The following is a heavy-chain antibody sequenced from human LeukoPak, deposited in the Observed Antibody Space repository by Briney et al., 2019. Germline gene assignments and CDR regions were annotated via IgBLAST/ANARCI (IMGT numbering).Heavy chain of an antibody. CDR1: GSTFTNYY. CDR2: INPSVGST. V-gene: IGHV1-46*01. J-gene: IGHJ4*02. D-gene: IGHD1-26*01. Sequence: ASVKVSCKAFGSTFTNYYMHWVRQAPGQGLEWMGIINPSVGSTTYAQEFQGRVTMTRDTSTSTVYMELSSLRSEDTAVYYCARLLGATTSTHFDYWGQGTLVTVSS. CDR3: ARLLGATTSTHFDY.